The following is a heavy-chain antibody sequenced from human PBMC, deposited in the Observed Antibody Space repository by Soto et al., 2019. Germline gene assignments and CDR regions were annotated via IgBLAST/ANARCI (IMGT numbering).Heavy chain of an antibody. Sequence: QVQLVESGGGVVRPGRSLRLSCAASGFTFSSYGMHWVRQAPGKGLEWVAVIWYDGSNKYYADSVKGRFTISRDNSKNTLYLQMNSLRAEDTAVYYCARVIDSDWYFDLWGRGTLVTVSS. D-gene: IGHD1-26*01. CDR2: IWYDGSNK. J-gene: IGHJ2*01. V-gene: IGHV3-33*01. CDR1: GFTFSSYG. CDR3: ARVIDSDWYFDL.